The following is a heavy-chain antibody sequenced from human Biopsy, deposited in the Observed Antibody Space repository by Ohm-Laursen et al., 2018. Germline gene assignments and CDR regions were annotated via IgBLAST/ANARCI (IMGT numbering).Heavy chain of an antibody. CDR1: SGSFSGYY. Sequence: SDILSLTCAVYSGSFSGYYWSWIRQPPGKGLEWIGQINQSGRTNYNPSLKSRVNISADKSNNQFSLKLTSVTSADTAVYFCGNEVHGRDYWGLGALVTVSS. CDR3: GNEVHGRDY. V-gene: IGHV4-34*01. J-gene: IGHJ4*02. CDR2: INQSGRT. D-gene: IGHD2-15*01.